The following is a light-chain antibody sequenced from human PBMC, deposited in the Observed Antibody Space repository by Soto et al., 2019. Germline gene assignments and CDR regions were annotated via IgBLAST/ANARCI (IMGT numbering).Light chain of an antibody. Sequence: EIVLTQSPGTLSLSPGERATLSCRASQSVSSSYLAWYQQKPGQAPGLLTYGAASRATSVPDRFSGSGSGRDFTLPISTLPPADLAVYYTSGYGSSRITFGPWT. CDR3: SGYGSSRIT. CDR2: GAA. J-gene: IGKJ3*01. V-gene: IGKV3-20*01. CDR1: QSVSSSY.